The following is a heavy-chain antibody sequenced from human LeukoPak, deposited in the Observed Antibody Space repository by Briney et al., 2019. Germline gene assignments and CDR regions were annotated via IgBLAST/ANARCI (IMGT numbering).Heavy chain of an antibody. D-gene: IGHD3-10*01. CDR1: GFTFSSYE. CDR2: ISSSGSTI. CDR3: ARDTLYYGSGSPAFDI. Sequence: GGSLRLSCAASGFTFSSYEMNWVRQAPGKGLEWVSYISSSGSTIYYADSVKGRFTISRDNAKNSLYLQMNSLRAEDTGVYYCARDTLYYGSGSPAFDIWGQGTMVTVSS. J-gene: IGHJ3*02. V-gene: IGHV3-48*03.